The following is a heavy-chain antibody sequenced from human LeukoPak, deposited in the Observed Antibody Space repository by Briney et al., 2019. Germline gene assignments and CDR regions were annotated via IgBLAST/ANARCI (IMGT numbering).Heavy chain of an antibody. CDR3: ARQPAATAAFDI. Sequence: PSETLSLTCAVSAYSISSGYYWGWIRQPPGKGLEWIGSISHSGSTFYNPSLRSRVTISVDTSMNHFSLKLSSVTAADTAVYYCARQPAATAAFDIWAQGTMVTVSS. J-gene: IGHJ3*02. D-gene: IGHD5-18*01. CDR2: ISHSGST. CDR1: AYSISSGYY. V-gene: IGHV4-38-2*01.